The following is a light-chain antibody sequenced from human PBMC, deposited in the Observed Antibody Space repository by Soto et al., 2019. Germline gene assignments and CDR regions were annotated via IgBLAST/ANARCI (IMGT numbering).Light chain of an antibody. CDR2: DAS. V-gene: IGKV1-5*01. J-gene: IGKJ4*01. CDR3: QHYISHGVLS. Sequence: DIKMTQSPSTLSASVGDRVTITCRATQNSNTYLAWYQQKPGKAPKLLIFDASSLESGVSSRFSGSGPGTEFTLTVSSLPPDYFATYYCQHYISHGVLSVGGGTKVEIK. CDR1: QNSNTY.